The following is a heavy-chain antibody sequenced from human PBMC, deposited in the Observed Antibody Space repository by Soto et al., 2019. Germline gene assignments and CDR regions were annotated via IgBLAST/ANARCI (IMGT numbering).Heavy chain of an antibody. CDR2: INHSGST. CDR3: ARDKITGLFDY. CDR1: GVSFSGYY. J-gene: IGHJ4*02. D-gene: IGHD2-21*01. Sequence: SETLSLTCAVYGVSFSGYYWTWIRQPPGTGLEWIGEINHSGSTNYNPSLKSRVTISVDTSKNQFSLKLTSVTAADTAVYYCARDKITGLFDYWGQRTLVTVSA. V-gene: IGHV4-34*01.